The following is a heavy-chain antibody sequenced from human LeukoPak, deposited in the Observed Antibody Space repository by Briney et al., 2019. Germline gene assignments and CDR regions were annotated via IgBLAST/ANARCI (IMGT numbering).Heavy chain of an antibody. V-gene: IGHV4-59*01. D-gene: IGHD3-10*01. CDR1: GASISDYY. J-gene: IGHJ4*02. CDR2: IYYTGST. Sequence: KPSETLSLTCTVSGASISDYYWTWIRQPPGKGLEWIGYIYYTGSTNYNPSLKSRVVISLDKSNNQFSLKLNSVTAADTAVYYCARFSTMLDFWGRGTLVTVSS. CDR3: ARFSTMLDF.